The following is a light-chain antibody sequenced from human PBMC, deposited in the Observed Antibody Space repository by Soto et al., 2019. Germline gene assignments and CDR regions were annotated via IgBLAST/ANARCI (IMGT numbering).Light chain of an antibody. J-gene: IGKJ1*01. V-gene: IGKV1-5*03. CDR3: QQYNRYSWT. CDR2: KAS. Sequence: DIQMTQSPSTLSASVGDRVTITCRASQSIRSWLAWYQQKPGKAPKRLIYKASSLESGVPSRFSGSGSGTEFTLTISSLQPDDFATYYCQQYNRYSWTFGQGTKVEIK. CDR1: QSIRSW.